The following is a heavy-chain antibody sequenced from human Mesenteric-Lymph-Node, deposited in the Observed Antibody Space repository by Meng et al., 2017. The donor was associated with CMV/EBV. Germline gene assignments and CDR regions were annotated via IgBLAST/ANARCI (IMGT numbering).Heavy chain of an antibody. CDR1: GFIFSNYW. D-gene: IGHD7-27*01. V-gene: IGHV3-7*04. Sequence: LRLSCAASGFIFSNYWMHWVRQAPGKGLEWVANIKEDGGEKYYEDSVKGRFTISRDNAKNLLYLQMNTLRAEDTTVYYCMRAHPLGTWGQGTLVTVSS. J-gene: IGHJ4*02. CDR3: MRAHPLGT. CDR2: IKEDGGEK.